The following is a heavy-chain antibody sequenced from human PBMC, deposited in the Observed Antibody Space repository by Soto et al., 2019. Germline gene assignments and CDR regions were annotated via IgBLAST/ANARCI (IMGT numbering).Heavy chain of an antibody. D-gene: IGHD6-6*01. CDR1: GFTFTSSA. J-gene: IGHJ6*03. CDR3: AKSIAARRELGYYYYYMDV. Sequence: SVKVSCKASGFTFTSSAMQWVRQARGQRLEWIGWIVVGSGNTIYAQKFQERVTITRNMSTSTAYMELSSLRSEDTAVYYCAKSIAARRELGYYYYYMDVWGKGTTVTVSS. CDR2: IVVGSGNT. V-gene: IGHV1-58*02.